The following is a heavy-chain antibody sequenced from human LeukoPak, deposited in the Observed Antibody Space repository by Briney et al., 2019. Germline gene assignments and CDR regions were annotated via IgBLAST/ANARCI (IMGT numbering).Heavy chain of an antibody. CDR1: GYTFSSYY. Sequence: ASVKVSCKASGYTFSSYYVHWVRQAPGQGLEWMGLINPSGGSTSYAQKFQGRVTMTRDTSTSTVYMELSSLRSEDTAVYYCARCSFSSGCPFDYWGQGTLVPSPQ. V-gene: IGHV1-46*01. CDR3: ARCSFSSGCPFDY. CDR2: INPSGGST. D-gene: IGHD3-22*01. J-gene: IGHJ4*02.